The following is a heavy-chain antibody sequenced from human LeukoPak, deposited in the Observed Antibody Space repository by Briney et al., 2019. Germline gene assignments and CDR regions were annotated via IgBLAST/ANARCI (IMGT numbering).Heavy chain of an antibody. CDR1: GFTFSSYS. CDR3: AKGFGAYGGAFDI. Sequence: GGSLRLSCAASGFTFSSYSMNWVRQAPGKGLEWVSSISSSSSYIYYADSVKGRFTISRDNAKNSLYLQMNSLRAEDTAVYYCAKGFGAYGGAFDIWGQGTMVTVSS. D-gene: IGHD3-10*01. J-gene: IGHJ3*02. CDR2: ISSSSSYI. V-gene: IGHV3-21*01.